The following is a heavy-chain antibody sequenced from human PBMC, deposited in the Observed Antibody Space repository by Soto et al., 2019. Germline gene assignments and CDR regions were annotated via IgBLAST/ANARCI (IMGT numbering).Heavy chain of an antibody. Sequence: QVQLQESGAGLVKPSENLSLPCTVSGGSIDNYYWSWIRQPPGRGLEWIGFIYSSGSTYYNPSVKSRVTISSETSMNQVSLKLTSVTTADTAVYYCARGGTGGRTTVTTYAVWGQGTLVTVSS. CDR2: IYSSGST. CDR3: ARGGTGGRTTVTTYAV. CDR1: GGSIDNYY. J-gene: IGHJ4*02. V-gene: IGHV4-59*01. D-gene: IGHD4-17*01.